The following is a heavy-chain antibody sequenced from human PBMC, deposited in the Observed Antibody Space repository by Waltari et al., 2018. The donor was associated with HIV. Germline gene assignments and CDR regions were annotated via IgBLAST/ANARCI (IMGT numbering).Heavy chain of an antibody. J-gene: IGHJ4*02. D-gene: IGHD2-15*01. CDR2: ISRDGSSK. V-gene: IGHV3-30*01. Sequence: QVQLVESAVGLVQPGGSLRLSCAAAGFLFRAFAIHWVRQAPGKGLEWVAVISRDGSSKYYADSVQGRFTISRDNSKNSLHLHMNSLRPKDTAVYYCAREGIVAAPFDFWGLGTLVTVSS. CDR3: AREGIVAAPFDF. CDR1: GFLFRAFA.